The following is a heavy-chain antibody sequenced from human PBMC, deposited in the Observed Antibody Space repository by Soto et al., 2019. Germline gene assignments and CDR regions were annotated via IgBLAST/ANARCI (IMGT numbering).Heavy chain of an antibody. CDR3: ARAYSSGWYATHYYYYGMDV. J-gene: IGHJ6*02. D-gene: IGHD6-19*01. V-gene: IGHV1-3*01. Sequence: KFQGRVTITRDTSASTAYMELSSLRSEDTAVYYCARAYSSGWYATHYYYYGMDVWGQGTTVTVSS.